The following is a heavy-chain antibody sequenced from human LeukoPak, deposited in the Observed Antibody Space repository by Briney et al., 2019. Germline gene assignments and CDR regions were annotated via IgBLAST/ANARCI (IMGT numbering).Heavy chain of an antibody. D-gene: IGHD2-2*01. CDR1: GFTFSSYW. CDR3: ARDGCSSTSCSDY. V-gene: IGHV3-7*03. CDR2: IEQDGSEK. J-gene: IGHJ4*02. Sequence: GGSLRLSCAASGFTFSSYWMSWVRQAPGKGLEWVANIEQDGSEKYYGESVKGRFTISRDNGKNSLYLQMNSLRAEDTAVYYCARDGCSSTSCSDYWGQGTLVTVSS.